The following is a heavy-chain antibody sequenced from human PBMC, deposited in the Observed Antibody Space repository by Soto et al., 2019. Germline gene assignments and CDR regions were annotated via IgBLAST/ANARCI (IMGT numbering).Heavy chain of an antibody. D-gene: IGHD3-22*01. J-gene: IGHJ4*02. CDR1: GFTFSSYN. V-gene: IGHV3-48*01. CDR2: ISSSGSTI. CDR3: ARVAYYYDSSGYFY. Sequence: EVQLVESGGGLVQPGGSLRLSCVASGFTFSSYNMNWVRQAPGKGLEWVSYISSSGSTIYYADSVKGRFTISRDNAKNSLYLQMNSLRAEDTAVYYCARVAYYYDSSGYFYWGQGTLVTASS.